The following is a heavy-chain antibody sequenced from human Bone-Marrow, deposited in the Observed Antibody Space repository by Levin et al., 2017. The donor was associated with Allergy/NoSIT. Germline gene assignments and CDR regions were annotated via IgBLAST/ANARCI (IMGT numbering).Heavy chain of an antibody. J-gene: IGHJ3*01. Sequence: GGSLRLSCTASGTSLSTYAIHWVRQAPGKGLEWVAIISYDARQDFFSDSVKGRFTISRDNSKNTVFLQMNSLRIDDTAIYYCATDLTANWVPDAFNLWGQGTTVTVSS. CDR3: ATDLTANWVPDAFNL. CDR2: ISYDARQD. V-gene: IGHV3-30*01. D-gene: IGHD2-21*02. CDR1: GTSLSTYA.